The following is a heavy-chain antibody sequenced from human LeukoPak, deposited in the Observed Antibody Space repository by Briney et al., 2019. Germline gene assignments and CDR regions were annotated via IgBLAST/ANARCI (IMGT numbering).Heavy chain of an antibody. CDR3: ARLDYGDSTVSWFDP. CDR1: GYSFTTYW. D-gene: IGHD4-17*01. V-gene: IGHV5-51*01. CDR2: IYPGDSDT. Sequence: GESLKISCKGSGYSFTTYWIGWVRQMPGKGLEWVGIIYPGDSDTRYSPSFQGQVTISADKSISTAYLQWSSLKASDTAMYYCARLDYGDSTVSWFDPWGQGTLVTVSS. J-gene: IGHJ5*02.